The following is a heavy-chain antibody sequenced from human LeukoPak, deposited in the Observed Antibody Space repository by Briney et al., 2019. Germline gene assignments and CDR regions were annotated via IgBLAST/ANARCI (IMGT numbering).Heavy chain of an antibody. V-gene: IGHV3-33*06. CDR1: GFTFSSYG. CDR2: ICYDGSNK. D-gene: IGHD2-15*01. Sequence: PGRSLRLSCAASGFTFSSYGMHWVRRAQGKGRGWVAVICYDGSNKYYADSVKGRFTISRDNSKNTLYLQMNSLRAEDTAVYYCAKGKGIYYFDYWGQGTLVTVSS. J-gene: IGHJ4*02. CDR3: AKGKGIYYFDY.